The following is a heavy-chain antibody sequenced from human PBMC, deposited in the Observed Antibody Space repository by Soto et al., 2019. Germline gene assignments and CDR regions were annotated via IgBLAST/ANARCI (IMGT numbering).Heavy chain of an antibody. D-gene: IGHD2-21*02. V-gene: IGHV2-5*02. Sequence: ITLKESGPPLVKPTQTLTLTCTFSGFSLNTGGVGVGWVRQPRGKAMEWLALIYWDDDERYRPSLRSRLNTTKKPSKNRGVLTWPTLDPKDPANYSWAGIWGYYGGDYIYGMD. CDR1: GFSLNTGGVG. CDR2: IYWDDDE. J-gene: IGHJ6*01. CDR3: AGIWGYYGGDYIYGMD.